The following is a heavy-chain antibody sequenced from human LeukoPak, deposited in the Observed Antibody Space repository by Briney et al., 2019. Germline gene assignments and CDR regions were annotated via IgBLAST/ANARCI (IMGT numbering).Heavy chain of an antibody. J-gene: IGHJ4*02. CDR1: GFNVSSNY. CDR3: ARDLGVVVAADYFDY. V-gene: IGHV3-66*01. D-gene: IGHD2-15*01. CDR2: IYRGGTT. Sequence: PGGSLRLSCVASGFNVSSNYMSWVRQAPGKGPEWLSVIYRGGTTYYAGSVKGRFTISRDNSKNTLYLQMNSLRAEDTAVYYCARDLGVVVAADYFDYWGQGTLVTVSS.